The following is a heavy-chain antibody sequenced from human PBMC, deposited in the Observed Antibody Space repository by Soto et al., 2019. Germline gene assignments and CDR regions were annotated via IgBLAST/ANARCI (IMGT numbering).Heavy chain of an antibody. V-gene: IGHV3-30*03. Sequence: VQLVESGGGVVQPGRSLRLSCAASGFTFSSYGMHWVRQAPGKGLEWVAVISYDGSNKYYADSVKGRFTISRDNSKNTLYLQMNSLRAEDTAVYYCATPGGDYGGARFDYWGQGTLVTVSS. J-gene: IGHJ4*02. D-gene: IGHD4-17*01. CDR3: ATPGGDYGGARFDY. CDR2: ISYDGSNK. CDR1: GFTFSSYG.